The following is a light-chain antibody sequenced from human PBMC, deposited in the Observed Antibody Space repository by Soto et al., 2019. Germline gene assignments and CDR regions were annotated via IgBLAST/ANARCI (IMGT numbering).Light chain of an antibody. Sequence: IVMTQSPATLSVSPGESATLSCRASQRISRNLAWYQQKPGQAPRLVIYDASLRANGVPARFGGSGSGTDFTLTINSLEPEDFAVYYCQQRNVWPPITFGQGTRLEIK. V-gene: IGKV3-11*01. CDR1: QRISRN. CDR3: QQRNVWPPIT. CDR2: DAS. J-gene: IGKJ5*01.